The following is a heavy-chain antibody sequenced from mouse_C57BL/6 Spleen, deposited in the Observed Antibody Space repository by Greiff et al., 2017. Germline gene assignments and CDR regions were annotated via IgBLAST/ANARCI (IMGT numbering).Heavy chain of an antibody. CDR2: IYPGSGST. D-gene: IGHD4-1*02. Sequence: QVHVKQPGAELVKPGASVKMSCKASGYTFTSYWITWVKQRPGQGLEWIGDIYPGSGSTNYNEKFKSKATLTVDTSSSTAYMQLSSLTSEDSAVYYCARSSTGTSGYWGQGTTLTVSS. J-gene: IGHJ2*01. CDR3: ARSSTGTSGY. V-gene: IGHV1-55*01. CDR1: GYTFTSYW.